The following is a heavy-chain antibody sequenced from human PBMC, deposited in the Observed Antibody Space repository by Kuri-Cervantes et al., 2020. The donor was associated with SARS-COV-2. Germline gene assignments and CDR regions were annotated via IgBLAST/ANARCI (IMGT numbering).Heavy chain of an antibody. CDR1: GGSISSYY. CDR3: ARGDCSGGSCYGMDV. J-gene: IGHJ6*02. V-gene: IGHV4-59*01. D-gene: IGHD2-15*01. Sequence: SETLSLTCTVSGGSISSYYWSWIRQPPGKGQEWIGCIYYSGSTNYNPSLKSRVTISVDTSKNQFSLKLSSVTAADTAVYYCARGDCSGGSCYGMDVWGQGTTVTVSS. CDR2: IYYSGST.